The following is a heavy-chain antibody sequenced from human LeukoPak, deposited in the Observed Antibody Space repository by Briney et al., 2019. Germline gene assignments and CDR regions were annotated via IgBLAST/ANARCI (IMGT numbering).Heavy chain of an antibody. V-gene: IGHV3-7*01. J-gene: IGHJ4*02. CDR2: IKQDGSEK. CDR3: ARGVLYPDY. Sequence: GGSLRLSCAASGFTFSSYWMSWVRQAPGKGLEWVANIKQDGSEKFYVDSVKGRFTISRDNAKNSLHLQMNSLRAEDTAMYYCARGVLYPDYWGQGTLVTVSS. CDR1: GFTFSSYW. D-gene: IGHD2/OR15-2a*01.